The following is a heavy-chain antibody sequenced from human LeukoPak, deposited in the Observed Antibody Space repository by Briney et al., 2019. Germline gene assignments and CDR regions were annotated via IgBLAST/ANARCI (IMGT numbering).Heavy chain of an antibody. Sequence: GRSLRLSCAASGFTFSSYSMNWVRQAPGKGLEWVSSISSSSSYIYYADSVKGRFTISRDNAKNSLYLQMNSLRAEDTAVYYCATLAHIVVVPAATYNWFDPWGQEPWSPSPQ. V-gene: IGHV3-21*01. D-gene: IGHD2-2*01. CDR3: ATLAHIVVVPAATYNWFDP. CDR1: GFTFSSYS. J-gene: IGHJ5*02. CDR2: ISSSSSYI.